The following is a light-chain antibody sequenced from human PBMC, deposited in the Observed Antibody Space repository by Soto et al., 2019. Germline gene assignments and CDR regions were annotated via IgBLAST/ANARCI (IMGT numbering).Light chain of an antibody. J-gene: IGKJ4*01. V-gene: IGKV3-15*01. CDR1: QSIGSN. CDR2: GAS. CDR3: QQYNNWPPLT. Sequence: EIVMTQSPATLSVSPGERATLSCRASQSIGSNLAWYQQKPGQAPRLLIYGASTRATGIPARFSVSRSGTDFSLTISSLQSEEFAVYYCQQYNNWPPLTFGGGKKVEIK.